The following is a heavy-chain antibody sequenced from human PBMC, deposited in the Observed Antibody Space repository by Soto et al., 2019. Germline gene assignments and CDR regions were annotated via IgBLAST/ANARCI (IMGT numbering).Heavy chain of an antibody. CDR1: GGSISSGGYY. Sequence: SETLSLTCTVSGGSISSGGYYWSWIRQHPGKGLEWIGYIYYSGSTYYNPSLKSRVTISVDTSKNQFSLKLSSVTAADTAVYYCARGPGDSLLWFGESLNYYYGMDVWGQGTTVTVSS. CDR3: ARGPGDSLLWFGESLNYYYGMDV. CDR2: IYYSGST. V-gene: IGHV4-31*03. J-gene: IGHJ6*02. D-gene: IGHD3-10*01.